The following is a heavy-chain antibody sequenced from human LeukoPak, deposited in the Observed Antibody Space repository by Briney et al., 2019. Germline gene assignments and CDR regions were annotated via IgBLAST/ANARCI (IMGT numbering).Heavy chain of an antibody. Sequence: ASVKVSCKASGGTFSNYAISWVRQAPGQGLEWMGGIIPIFGTANYAQKFQGRVTITSDKSTSTAYMELSSLRSEDTAVYYCAREWHSVATGAPTFDYWGQGTLVTVSS. V-gene: IGHV1-69*06. J-gene: IGHJ4*02. D-gene: IGHD2-21*02. CDR1: GGTFSNYA. CDR2: IIPIFGTA. CDR3: AREWHSVATGAPTFDY.